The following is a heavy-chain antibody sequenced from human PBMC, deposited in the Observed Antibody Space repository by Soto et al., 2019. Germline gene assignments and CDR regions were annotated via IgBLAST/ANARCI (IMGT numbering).Heavy chain of an antibody. Sequence: QVQLVQSGAEVKRPGCSVKVSSKATGGTFGSYAISWVRQAPGKGLEWMGGIIPIFGTANYAQKFQGRVTITADESTSTAYMELSSLRSEDTAVYYCARDPFRGYSYDHFDYWGQGTLVTVSS. D-gene: IGHD5-18*01. V-gene: IGHV1-69*12. CDR1: GGTFGSYA. CDR2: IIPIFGTA. CDR3: ARDPFRGYSYDHFDY. J-gene: IGHJ4*02.